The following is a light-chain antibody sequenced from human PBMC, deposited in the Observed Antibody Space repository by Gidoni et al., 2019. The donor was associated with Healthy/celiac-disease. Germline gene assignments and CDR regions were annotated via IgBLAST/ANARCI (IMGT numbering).Light chain of an antibody. V-gene: IGLV3-21*04. Sequence: SYVLTPPHSVSVAPGKTARITCGGNNIGSKSVHWYQQKPGHAPVLVIYYDSDRPSGIPERFSGSNSGNTATLTISRVEAGDEADYYCQVWDSSSDHRVFGGGTKLTVL. CDR3: QVWDSSSDHRV. CDR1: NIGSKS. J-gene: IGLJ3*02. CDR2: YDS.